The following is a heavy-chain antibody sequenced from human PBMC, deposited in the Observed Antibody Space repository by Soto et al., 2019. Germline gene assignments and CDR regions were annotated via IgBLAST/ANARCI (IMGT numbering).Heavy chain of an antibody. Sequence: SETLSLTCTVSGGFVSSGGYYWGWVRQPPGKGLEWISTIKYSGLAYYNPSLKSRVTTSVDRSKNQFSLKLSSVTAADTAVYYCALVDEDYGDNEEHYAYCGQGTPDPVSA. CDR3: ALVDEDYGDNEEHYAY. V-gene: IGHV4-39*07. J-gene: IGHJ4*02. CDR2: IKYSGLA. CDR1: GGFVSSGGYY. D-gene: IGHD3-16*01.